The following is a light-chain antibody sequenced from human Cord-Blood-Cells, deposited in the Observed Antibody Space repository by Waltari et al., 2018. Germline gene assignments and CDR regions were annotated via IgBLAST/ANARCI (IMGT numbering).Light chain of an antibody. CDR3: CSYAGSSTYV. J-gene: IGLJ1*01. CDR2: EGS. CDR1: SSDVGSYNL. V-gene: IGLV2-23*01. Sequence: QSALTQPASVSGSPGQSITISCTGTSSDVGSYNLFSWYQQHPGKAPKLMIYEGSKRPSGFSNRFSGSKSGNTAVLTSSGLQAEDEADYYCCSYAGSSTYVFGTGTKVTVL.